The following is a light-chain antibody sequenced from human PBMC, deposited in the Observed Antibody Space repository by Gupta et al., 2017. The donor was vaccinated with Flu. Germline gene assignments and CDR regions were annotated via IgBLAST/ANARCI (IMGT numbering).Light chain of an antibody. CDR1: SSDVSGYKF. Sequence: QSALTQPASVSGSPGPAINIHCSVTSSDVSGYKFVSWYQHSPGKAPKLLISDVSSRPSGVSNRFSGSKSDNAASLTISGLQAEDEADYYCISYTNRSTFVFGTGTKVTVL. J-gene: IGLJ1*01. CDR2: DVS. CDR3: ISYTNRSTFV. V-gene: IGLV2-14*01.